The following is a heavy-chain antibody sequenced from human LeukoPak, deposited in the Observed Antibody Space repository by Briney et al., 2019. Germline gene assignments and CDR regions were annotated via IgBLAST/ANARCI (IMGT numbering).Heavy chain of an antibody. V-gene: IGHV3-74*01. Sequence: GGSLRLSCAASGFTFSNSWMHWVRQAPGKVLVWVSRINSDGSNRDYADSVRGRFTISRDNAKNTVYLHMNSLRAEDTAVYYCAAMAWGWGQGTLVTVSS. CDR3: AAMAWG. D-gene: IGHD1-26*01. CDR1: GFTFSNSW. CDR2: INSDGSNR. J-gene: IGHJ4*02.